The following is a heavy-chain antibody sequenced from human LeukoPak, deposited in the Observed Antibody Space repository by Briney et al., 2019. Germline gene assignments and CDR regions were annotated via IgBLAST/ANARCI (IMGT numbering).Heavy chain of an antibody. CDR2: INTNTGNP. D-gene: IGHD6-19*01. CDR1: GYTFTSYA. J-gene: IGHJ4*02. CDR3: ARVMRLVDSRTYYFDY. V-gene: IGHV7-4-1*02. Sequence: EASVKVSCKASGYTFTSYAMNWVRQAPGQGLEWMGWINTNTGNPTYAQGFTGRFVFSLDTSVSTAYLQISSLKAEDTAVYYCARVMRLVDSRTYYFDYWGQGTLVTVSS.